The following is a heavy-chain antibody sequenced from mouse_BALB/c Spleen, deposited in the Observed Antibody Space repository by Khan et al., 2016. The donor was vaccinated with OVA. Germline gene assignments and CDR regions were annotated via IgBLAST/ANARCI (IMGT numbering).Heavy chain of an antibody. CDR1: GFTFSSYG. J-gene: IGHJ2*01. CDR2: ISGESNTI. Sequence: DVHLVESGGDLVQPGGSRKLSCAASGFTFSSYGMHWVRQAPEKGLEWVAYISGESNTIYYADTVKGRFTISRDNPRNTLFLQMTSLMSEDTAMYYCATSYFYGYYFDYWGPGTTLTVSS. D-gene: IGHD1-1*01. V-gene: IGHV5-17*02. CDR3: ATSYFYGYYFDY.